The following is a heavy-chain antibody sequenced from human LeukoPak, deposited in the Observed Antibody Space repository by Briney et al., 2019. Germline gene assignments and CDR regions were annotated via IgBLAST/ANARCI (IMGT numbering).Heavy chain of an antibody. J-gene: IGHJ4*02. CDR3: VRKNNFWSGHPFDS. D-gene: IGHD3-3*01. V-gene: IGHV1-2*02. Sequence: ASVKVSCKASGYTFIDYYIHWVRQAPGNGLECMGWINPKTGDTNYAQKFQDRVTMTTDPSINTAYMEVSRLRGDDTAVYYCVRKNNFWSGHPFDSWGQGTLVTVSS. CDR1: GYTFIDYY. CDR2: INPKTGDT.